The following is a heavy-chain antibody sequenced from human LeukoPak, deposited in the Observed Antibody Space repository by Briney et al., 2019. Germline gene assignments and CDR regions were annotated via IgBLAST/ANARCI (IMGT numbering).Heavy chain of an antibody. V-gene: IGHV4-39*01. D-gene: IGHD2-2*01. CDR3: ASYEGRTSCHDAFDI. CDR2: IYYSGST. CDR1: GGSISSSSYY. Sequence: PSETLSLTCTVSGGSISSSSYYWGWIRQPPGRGLEWIGSIYYSGSTYYNPSLKSRVTISVDTSKNQFSLKLSSVTAADTAVYYCASYEGRTSCHDAFDIWGQGTMVTVSS. J-gene: IGHJ3*02.